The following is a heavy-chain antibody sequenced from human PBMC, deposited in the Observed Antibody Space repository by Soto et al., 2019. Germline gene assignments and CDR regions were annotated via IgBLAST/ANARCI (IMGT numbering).Heavy chain of an antibody. D-gene: IGHD2-2*01. CDR1: GFSLSTSGVG. J-gene: IGHJ5*02. CDR3: AHRIYCISPSCYAGWFDP. V-gene: IGHV2-5*02. Sequence: QITLKESGPTLVKPTQTLTLTCTFSGFSLSTSGVGVGWIRQPPGKALEWLALIYWDDDKRYSPSLKSRLTITKDTSKNQVVLTMTNMDPVDTATYYCAHRIYCISPSCYAGWFDPWGQGTLVTVSS. CDR2: IYWDDDK.